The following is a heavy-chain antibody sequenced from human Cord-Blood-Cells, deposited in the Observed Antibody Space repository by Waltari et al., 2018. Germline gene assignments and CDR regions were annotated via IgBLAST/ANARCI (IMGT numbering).Heavy chain of an antibody. V-gene: IGHV4-34*01. Sequence: QVQLQQWGAGLLKPSETLSPTCAVYGGSFRGYYWSWIRQPPGKGLEWIGEINHSGSTNYNPSLKSRVTISVDTSKNQFSLKLSSVTAADTAVYYCARTGRSSWYFDYWGQGTLVTVSS. D-gene: IGHD6-13*01. J-gene: IGHJ4*02. CDR1: GGSFRGYY. CDR3: ARTGRSSWYFDY. CDR2: INHSGST.